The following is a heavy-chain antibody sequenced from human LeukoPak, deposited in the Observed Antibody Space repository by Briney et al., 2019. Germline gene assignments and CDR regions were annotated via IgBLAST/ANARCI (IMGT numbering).Heavy chain of an antibody. J-gene: IGHJ4*02. CDR2: ISSYNGKT. V-gene: IGHV1-18*01. CDR1: GYTFTMNG. Sequence: ASVKVSCKASGYTFTMNGISWVRQAPGQGLEWMGWISSYNGKTNYAQRLRGRVTMTTDTSTSTAYMELRSLRSDDTAVYYCAMGGLGEGATRAQFDYWGQGTLVTVSS. CDR3: AMGGLGEGATRAQFDY. D-gene: IGHD1-26*01.